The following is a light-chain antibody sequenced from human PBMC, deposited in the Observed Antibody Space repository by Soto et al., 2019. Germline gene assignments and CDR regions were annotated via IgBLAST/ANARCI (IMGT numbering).Light chain of an antibody. Sequence: ETMLTQSPATVSLCPGDRATLPCRSSQSVSSNKLAWYQQKPGQAPRLLIYDASSRATGIPDRFSASGSGTDFTLTISSLEPEDFAVYYCQQYVASPYTFGQGTKVDI. J-gene: IGKJ2*01. CDR2: DAS. CDR3: QQYVASPYT. CDR1: QSVSSNK. V-gene: IGKV3-20*01.